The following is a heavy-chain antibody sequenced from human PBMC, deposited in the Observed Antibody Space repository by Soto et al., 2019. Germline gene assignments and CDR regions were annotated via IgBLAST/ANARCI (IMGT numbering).Heavy chain of an antibody. J-gene: IGHJ6*03. CDR2: ISSSSSYI. V-gene: IGHV3-21*01. D-gene: IGHD3-16*02. CDR1: GFTFSSYS. Sequence: PGGSLRLSCAASGFTFSSYSMNWVRQAPGKGLEWVSSISSSSSYIYYADSVKGRFTISRDNAKNSLYLQMNSLRAEDTAVYYCARLRRDDYIWGTYRRDYYYIAVWGKGTTVIV. CDR3: ARLRRDDYIWGTYRRDYYYIAV.